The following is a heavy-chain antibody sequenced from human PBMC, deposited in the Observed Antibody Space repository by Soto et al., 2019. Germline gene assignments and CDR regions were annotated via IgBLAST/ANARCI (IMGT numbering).Heavy chain of an antibody. Sequence: SETLSLTCTVSGGSISSYYWSWIRQPPGKGLEWIGYIYYSGSTNYNPSLKSRVTISVDTSKNQFSLKLSSVTAADTAVYYCASSVSYYFFWSGYSNEEYFQHWGQGTLVTVSS. J-gene: IGHJ1*01. V-gene: IGHV4-59*01. CDR2: IYYSGST. D-gene: IGHD3-3*01. CDR3: ASSVSYYFFWSGYSNEEYFQH. CDR1: GGSISSYY.